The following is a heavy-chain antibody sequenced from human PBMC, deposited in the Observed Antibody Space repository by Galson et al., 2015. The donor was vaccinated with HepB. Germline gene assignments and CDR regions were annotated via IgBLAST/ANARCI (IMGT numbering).Heavy chain of an antibody. CDR3: ARTHPRITIFGVVIIDSGFDP. CDR2: INTNTGNP. D-gene: IGHD3-3*01. V-gene: IGHV7-4-1*02. CDR1: GYTFTSYA. Sequence: SVKVSCKASGYTFTSYAMNWVRQAPGQRLEWMGWINTNTGNPTYAQGFTGRFVFSLDTSVSTAYLQISSLKAEDTAVYYCARTHPRITIFGVVIIDSGFDPWGQGTLVTVSS. J-gene: IGHJ5*02.